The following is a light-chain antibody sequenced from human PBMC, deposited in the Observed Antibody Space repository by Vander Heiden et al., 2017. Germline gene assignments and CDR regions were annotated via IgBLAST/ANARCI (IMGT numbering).Light chain of an antibody. Sequence: IVMTQSPATLSVSPGERATLSCMASQGVSSNLAWYQQKPGQPPRLLIYGASTRTTGIPARFSGRGSGTEFTLTISSLQSEDFAVYYCQQYNNWPPWTFGQGTKVEIK. CDR1: QGVSSN. CDR3: QQYNNWPPWT. CDR2: GAS. J-gene: IGKJ1*01. V-gene: IGKV3-15*01.